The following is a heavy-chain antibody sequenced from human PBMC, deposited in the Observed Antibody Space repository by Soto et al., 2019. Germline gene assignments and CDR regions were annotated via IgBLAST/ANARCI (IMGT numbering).Heavy chain of an antibody. Sequence: SELNSHSCSVAYGNSGGRGDHWSWIRKHPGKGLEWIGNIYYNGNTYYNPSLKSRLTISVDTSNNQFSLKVKSVTAADTAVYYCARLSGSYNDRYFDNWGQGTLVTVSS. CDR2: IYYNGNT. V-gene: IGHV4-39*01. D-gene: IGHD1-26*01. J-gene: IGHJ4*02. CDR1: YGNSGGRGDH. CDR3: ARLSGSYNDRYFDN.